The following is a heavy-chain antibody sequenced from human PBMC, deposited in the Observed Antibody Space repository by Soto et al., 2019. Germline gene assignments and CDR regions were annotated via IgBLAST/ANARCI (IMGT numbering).Heavy chain of an antibody. V-gene: IGHV3-30*18. CDR2: ISYDGSNK. CDR3: AKDMIWWFDY. J-gene: IGHJ4*02. D-gene: IGHD5-12*01. Sequence: GGSLRLSCAASGFTFSSYGMNWVRQAPGKGLEWVAVISYDGSNKYYADSVKGRFTISRDNSKNTLYLQMNSLRAEDTAVYYCAKDMIWWFDYWGQGTLVTVSS. CDR1: GFTFSSYG.